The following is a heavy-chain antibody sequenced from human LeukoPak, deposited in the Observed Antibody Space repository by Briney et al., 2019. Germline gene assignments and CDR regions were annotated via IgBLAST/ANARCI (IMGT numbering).Heavy chain of an antibody. J-gene: IGHJ6*03. D-gene: IGHD4-11*01. CDR2: IYYSGST. Sequence: PSETLSLTCTVSGGSISSYYWSWIRQPPGKGLEWIGYIYYSGSTNYNPSLKSRVTISVETSKNQFSLKLSSVTAADTAVYYCARGPTVTGGYYYYSYYMDVWGKGTPVTVSS. CDR1: GGSISSYY. CDR3: ARGPTVTGGYYYYSYYMDV. V-gene: IGHV4-59*01.